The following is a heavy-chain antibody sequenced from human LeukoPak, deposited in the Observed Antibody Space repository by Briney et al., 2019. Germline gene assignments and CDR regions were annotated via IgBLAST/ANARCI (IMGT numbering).Heavy chain of an antibody. V-gene: IGHV1-2*04. CDR2: INPNSGDT. CDR1: GYTFTEYY. J-gene: IGHJ2*01. CDR3: ASVIAASGTRNWYFDL. Sequence: GASVKVSCKASGYTFTEYYMHWVRQAPGQGLEWMGWINPNSGDTNYAQKFQGWVTMTRDTSISTAYMELSRLRSDDTAVYFCASVIAASGTRNWYFDLGGRGTLVTVSS. D-gene: IGHD6-13*01.